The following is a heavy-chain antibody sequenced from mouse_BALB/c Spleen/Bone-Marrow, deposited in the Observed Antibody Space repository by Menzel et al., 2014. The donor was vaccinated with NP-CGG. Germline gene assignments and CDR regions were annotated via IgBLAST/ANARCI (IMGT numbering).Heavy chain of an antibody. V-gene: IGHV7-3*02. Sequence: EVMLVESGGGLVQPGGSLRLSCATSGFTFTDYYMSWVRQPPGKALEWLGSIRNKANGYTTEYSASVKGRFTISRDNSQGILYFQMNTLRAKDSATYYCAEVKPFSSGGGPYWSFDVWAQGPRSPSPQ. J-gene: IGHJ1*01. CDR3: AEVKPFSSGGGPYWSFDV. CDR1: GFTFTDYY. CDR2: IRNKANGYTT. D-gene: IGHD1-1*02.